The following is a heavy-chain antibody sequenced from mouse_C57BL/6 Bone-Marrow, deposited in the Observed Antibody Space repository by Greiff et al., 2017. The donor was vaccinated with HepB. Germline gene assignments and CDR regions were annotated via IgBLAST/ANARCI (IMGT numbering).Heavy chain of an antibody. D-gene: IGHD1-1*01. CDR2: ISYDGSN. Sequence: EVQRVESGPGLVKPSQSLSLTCSVTGYSITSGYYWNWIRQFPGNKLEWMGYISYDGSNNYNPSLKNRISITRDTSKNQFFLKLNSVTTEDTATYYCASSLYYYGSSYGYWGQGTTLTVSS. CDR3: ASSLYYYGSSYGY. J-gene: IGHJ2*01. CDR1: GYSITSGYY. V-gene: IGHV3-6*01.